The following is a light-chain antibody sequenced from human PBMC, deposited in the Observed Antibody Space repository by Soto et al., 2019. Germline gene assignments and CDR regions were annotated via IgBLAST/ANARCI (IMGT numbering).Light chain of an antibody. CDR3: SSYTTSRAYV. CDR2: DVS. CDR1: SSDVGGYNY. J-gene: IGLJ1*01. V-gene: IGLV2-11*01. Sequence: QSALTQPRSVSGSPGQSVTISCTGTSSDVGGYNYVSWYQQHPGKAPKLMIYDVSKRPSGVSNRFSGSKSGNTASLTISGLQAEDEADHYCSSYTTSRAYVFGIGTKVTVL.